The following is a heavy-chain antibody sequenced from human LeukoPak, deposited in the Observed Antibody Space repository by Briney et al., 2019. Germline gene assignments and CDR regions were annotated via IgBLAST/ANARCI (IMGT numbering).Heavy chain of an antibody. V-gene: IGHV4-34*01. CDR1: GGSFSGYY. CDR2: INHSGST. Sequence: SETLSLTCAVYGGSFSGYYWSWIRQPPGKGLEWIGEINHSGSTNYNPSLKSRVTISVDTSKNQFSLKLSSVTAADTAVYYCARGTFGVVISSLGYYYMDVWGLGTTVIVSS. J-gene: IGHJ6*03. CDR3: ARGTFGVVISSLGYYYMDV. D-gene: IGHD3-3*01.